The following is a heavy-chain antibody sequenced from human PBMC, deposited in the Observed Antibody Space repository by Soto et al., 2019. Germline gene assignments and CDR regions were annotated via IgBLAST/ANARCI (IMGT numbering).Heavy chain of an antibody. CDR2: INAGNGNT. J-gene: IGHJ5*02. CDR1: GYTFTSYA. D-gene: IGHD3-3*01. V-gene: IGHV1-3*01. CDR3: ARDLEFLEWLFPFDP. Sequence: GASVKVSCKASGYTFTSYAMHWVRQAPGQRLEWIGWINAGNGNTKYSQKFQGRVTITRDTFASTAYMELSSLRSEDTAVYYCARDLEFLEWLFPFDPWGQGTLVTVSS.